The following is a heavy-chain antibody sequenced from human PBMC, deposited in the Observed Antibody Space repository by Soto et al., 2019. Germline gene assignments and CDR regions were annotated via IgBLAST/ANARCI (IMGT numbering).Heavy chain of an antibody. D-gene: IGHD3-16*01. V-gene: IGHV4-30-4*01. CDR2: IYYSGST. CDR1: GGSISSGDYY. Sequence: SETLSLTCTVSGGSISSGDYYWSWIRQPPGKGLEWIGYIYYSGSTYYNPSLKSRVTISVDTSKNQFSLKLSSVTAADTAVYYCARNPIAEINGNDYWGQGTLVTVSS. J-gene: IGHJ4*02. CDR3: ARNPIAEINGNDY.